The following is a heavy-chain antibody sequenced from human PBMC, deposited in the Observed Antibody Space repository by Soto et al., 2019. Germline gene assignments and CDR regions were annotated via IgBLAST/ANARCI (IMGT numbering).Heavy chain of an antibody. CDR1: GFTFSSYW. V-gene: IGHV3-7*01. CDR3: ARGTYYDFWSGYSSGYYMDV. J-gene: IGHJ6*03. CDR2: IKQDGSEK. D-gene: IGHD3-3*01. Sequence: EVQLVESGGGLVQPGGSLRLSCAASGFTFSSYWMSWVRQAPGKGLEWVANIKQDGSEKYYVDSVKGRFTISRDNAKNSLYLQMNSLRAEDTAVYYCARGTYYDFWSGYSSGYYMDVWGKRTTVTVSS.